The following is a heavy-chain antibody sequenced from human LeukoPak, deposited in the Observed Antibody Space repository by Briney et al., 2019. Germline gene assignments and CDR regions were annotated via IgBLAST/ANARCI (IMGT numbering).Heavy chain of an antibody. V-gene: IGHV4-34*01. Sequence: SETLSLTCAVYGGSFSGYYWSWIRQPPGKGLEWIGEINHGGSTNYNPSLKSRVTISVDTSKNQFSLKLSSVTAADTAVYYCARAPTYYYDSSGYYLTYYYYGMDVWGQGTTVTVSS. CDR3: ARAPTYYYDSSGYYLTYYYYGMDV. J-gene: IGHJ6*02. CDR1: GGSFSGYY. D-gene: IGHD3-22*01. CDR2: INHGGST.